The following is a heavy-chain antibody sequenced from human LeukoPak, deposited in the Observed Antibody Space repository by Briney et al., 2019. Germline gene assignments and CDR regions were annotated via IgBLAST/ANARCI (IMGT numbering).Heavy chain of an antibody. CDR1: GFTFSSYS. D-gene: IGHD2/OR15-2a*01. CDR3: ASDSSHRDYYYYMDV. V-gene: IGHV3-21*01. J-gene: IGHJ6*03. CDR2: ISSSSSYI. Sequence: GGALRLSCAASGFTFSSYSMNWVRQAPGKGLEWVSSISSSSSYIYYADSVKGRFPISRDNAKNSLYLQMNSLRAEDTAVYYCASDSSHRDYYYYMDVWGKGTTVTVSS.